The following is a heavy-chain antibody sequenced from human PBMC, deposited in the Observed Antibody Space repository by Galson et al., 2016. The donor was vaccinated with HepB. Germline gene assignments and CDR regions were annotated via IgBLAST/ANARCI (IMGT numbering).Heavy chain of an antibody. D-gene: IGHD5-18*01. J-gene: IGHJ5*02. V-gene: IGHV4-59*01. CDR2: IYYSGNT. Sequence: LRLSCAASGFTFSETYMTWIRQPPGKGLEWIGYIYYSGNTYYNPSLESRVTISVDTSKNRFSLRLTSATPADTAVYYCARDHGYSGWFDPWGQGTLVAVSS. CDR3: ARDHGYSGWFDP. CDR1: GFTFSETY.